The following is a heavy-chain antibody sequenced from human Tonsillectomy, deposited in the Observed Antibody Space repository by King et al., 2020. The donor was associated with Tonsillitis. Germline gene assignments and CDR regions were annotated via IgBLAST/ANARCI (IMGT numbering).Heavy chain of an antibody. J-gene: IGHJ4*02. D-gene: IGHD4-23*01. V-gene: IGHV3-30*18. Sequence: VQLVESGGGVVQPGRSLRLSCAASGFTFSSYGMHWVRQAPGKGLEWVAVISYDGSNKYFADSVKGRFTISRDNSKNTLYLQMNSLRAEDTAVYYCAKDETTVVTSYYFDYWGQGTLVTVSS. CDR2: ISYDGSNK. CDR1: GFTFSSYG. CDR3: AKDETTVVTSYYFDY.